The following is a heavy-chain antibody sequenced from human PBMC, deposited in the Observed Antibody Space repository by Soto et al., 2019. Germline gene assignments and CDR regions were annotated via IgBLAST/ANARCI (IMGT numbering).Heavy chain of an antibody. CDR2: INPANGNT. J-gene: IGHJ4*02. CDR1: GYTFTAYA. CDR3: TRSAISPYGGLIGPFDY. D-gene: IGHD3-16*02. Sequence: QVQLAQSGAEERKPGASVKVSCEATGYTFTAYAMHWVRQAPGQRLEWMGWINPANGNTKYSQKFRGEVTNTNDTSANTGYMELNSLTSEDTAMYYCTRSAISPYGGLIGPFDYWGQGNLVTVSS. V-gene: IGHV1-3*05.